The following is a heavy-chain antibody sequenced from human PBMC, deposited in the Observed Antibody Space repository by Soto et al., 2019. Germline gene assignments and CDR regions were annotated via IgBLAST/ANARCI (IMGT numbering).Heavy chain of an antibody. CDR3: ARELIVVVVAATPSGAFDI. CDR1: GYTFTGYY. Sequence: ASVKVSCKASGYTFTGYYMHWVRQAPGQGLEWMGWINPNSGGTNYAQKFQGWVTMTRDTSISTAYMELSRLRSDDTAVYYCARELIVVVVAATPSGAFDIWGQGTMVTVSS. J-gene: IGHJ3*02. CDR2: INPNSGGT. V-gene: IGHV1-2*04. D-gene: IGHD2-15*01.